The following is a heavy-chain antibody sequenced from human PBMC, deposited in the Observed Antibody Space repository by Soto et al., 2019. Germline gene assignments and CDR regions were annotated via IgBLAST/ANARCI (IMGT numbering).Heavy chain of an antibody. D-gene: IGHD3-10*01. Sequence: GASVKVSCKASGYTFTGYYMHWVRQAPGQGLEWLGGIIPIFDTPTYAQNFQGRVTITADKSTNTVYMELSSLRSEDTAVYYCATHGATTMARGAMKHYYYVMDVWGQGTTVTVSS. CDR3: ATHGATTMARGAMKHYYYVMDV. J-gene: IGHJ6*02. CDR1: GYTFTGYY. V-gene: IGHV1-69*06. CDR2: IIPIFDTP.